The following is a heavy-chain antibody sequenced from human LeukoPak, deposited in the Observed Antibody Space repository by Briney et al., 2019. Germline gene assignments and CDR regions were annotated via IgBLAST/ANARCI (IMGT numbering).Heavy chain of an antibody. CDR2: FDPEDGET. J-gene: IGHJ4*02. CDR3: ATGNKGRGSPDY. D-gene: IGHD3-10*01. Sequence: GASVKVSCKVSGYTLTELSMHWVRQAPGKGLEWMGGFDPEDGETIYAQKFQGRVTMTEDTSTDTAYMELSSLRSEDTAVYYCATGNKGRGSPDYWGQGTLVTVSS. V-gene: IGHV1-24*01. CDR1: GYTLTELS.